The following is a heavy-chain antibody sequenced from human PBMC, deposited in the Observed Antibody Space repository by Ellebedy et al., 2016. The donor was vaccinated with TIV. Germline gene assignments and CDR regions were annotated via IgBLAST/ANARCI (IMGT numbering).Heavy chain of an antibody. CDR3: ARENRRDGYNHDY. CDR2: INSDGSST. V-gene: IGHV3-74*01. Sequence: GGSLRLXCAASGFTFSSYWMHWVRQAPGKGLVWVSRINSDGSSTSYADSVKGRFTISRDNAKNTLYLQMNSLRAEDTAVYYCARENRRDGYNHDYWGQGTTVTVSS. J-gene: IGHJ4*03. CDR1: GFTFSSYW. D-gene: IGHD5-24*01.